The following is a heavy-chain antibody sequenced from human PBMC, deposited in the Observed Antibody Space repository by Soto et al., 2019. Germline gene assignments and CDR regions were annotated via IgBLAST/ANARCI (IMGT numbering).Heavy chain of an antibody. CDR3: ARGDTARVIVRLDY. D-gene: IGHD5-18*01. V-gene: IGHV1-69*01. CDR1: GGTFSSYA. J-gene: IGHJ4*02. Sequence: QVQLVQSGAEVKKPGSSVKVSCKASGGTFSSYAISWVRQAPGQGLEWMGGIIPIFGTANYAQKFQGRVTITADESTSTAYMELSSLRSEDTSVYYGARGDTARVIVRLDYWGQGTLVTVSS. CDR2: IIPIFGTA.